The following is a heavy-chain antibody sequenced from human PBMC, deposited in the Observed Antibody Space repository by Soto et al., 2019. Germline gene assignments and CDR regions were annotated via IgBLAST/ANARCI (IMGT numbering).Heavy chain of an antibody. CDR3: ASHDTGARFDP. CDR1: RYIFTAYF. CDR2: INPNNGAT. Sequence: QVQLVQSGAEVKKPGASVKVSCKAPRYIFTAYFMHWVRQAPGQGLEWMGWINPNNGATHDGLSFQGRVTMTRDMSISTAYRELSSLRSDDTAVYYCASHDTGARFDPWGQGTLVIVSS. D-gene: IGHD1-1*01. V-gene: IGHV1-2*02. J-gene: IGHJ5*02.